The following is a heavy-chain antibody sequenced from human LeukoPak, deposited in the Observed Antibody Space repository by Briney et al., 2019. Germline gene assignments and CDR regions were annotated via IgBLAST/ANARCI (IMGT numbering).Heavy chain of an antibody. D-gene: IGHD3-10*01. J-gene: IGHJ4*02. V-gene: IGHV3-11*06. CDR1: GFTFSDYY. CDR3: ARGKDLWFGELSPFDY. CDR2: ISSSSSYT. Sequence: PGGSLRFSCAASGFTFSDYYMSWIRQAPGKGLEWVSYISSSSSYTNYADSVKGRFTISRDNAKNSLYLHMNSLRAEDTAVYYCARGKDLWFGELSPFDYWGQGTLVTVSS.